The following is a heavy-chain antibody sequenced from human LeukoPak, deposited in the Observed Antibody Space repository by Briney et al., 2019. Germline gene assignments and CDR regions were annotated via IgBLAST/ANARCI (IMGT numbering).Heavy chain of an antibody. D-gene: IGHD3-10*01. J-gene: IGHJ3*02. Sequence: QPGRSLRLSCAASGFTFDDYAMHWVRQAPGKGLEWVSGISWNSGSIGYADSVKGRFTISRDNAKNSLYLQMNSLRAEDTALYYCAKDITRYYLGAFDIWGQGTMVTVSS. CDR1: GFTFDDYA. CDR2: ISWNSGSI. CDR3: AKDITRYYLGAFDI. V-gene: IGHV3-9*01.